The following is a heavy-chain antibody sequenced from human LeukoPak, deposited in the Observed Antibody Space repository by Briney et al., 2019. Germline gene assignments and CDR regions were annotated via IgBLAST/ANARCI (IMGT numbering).Heavy chain of an antibody. CDR3: ATSQRGYIYGFMGY. J-gene: IGHJ4*02. CDR1: GFTFSSYW. V-gene: IGHV3-74*01. Sequence: GGSLRLSCAASGFTFSSYWMHWVRQAPGKGLVWVSRISTDGSSTTYADSGKGRFTISRDNARDTLYLQMNSLRAEDTAVYYCATSQRGYIYGFMGYWGQGTLVTVSS. CDR2: ISTDGSST. D-gene: IGHD5-18*01.